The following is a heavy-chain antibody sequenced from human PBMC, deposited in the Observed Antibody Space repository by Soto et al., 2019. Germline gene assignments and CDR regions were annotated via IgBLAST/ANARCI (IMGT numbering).Heavy chain of an antibody. Sequence: QVQLVQSGDEVRKPGSSVKVSCKASGYIFVNYGIAWVRQAPGQGLEWMGWISPYSGNTHYASKVQGRLTMTTDTXXSTASIGLGSLTSHDTAVYYCAMVDKYVTPTPQDVWGQGTTVTVSS. CDR2: ISPYSGNT. CDR3: AMVDKYVTPTPQDV. V-gene: IGHV1-18*01. D-gene: IGHD5-12*01. J-gene: IGHJ6*02. CDR1: GYIFVNYG.